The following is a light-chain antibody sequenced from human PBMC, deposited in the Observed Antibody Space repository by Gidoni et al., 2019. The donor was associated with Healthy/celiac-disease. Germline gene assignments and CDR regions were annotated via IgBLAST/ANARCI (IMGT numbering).Light chain of an antibody. J-gene: IGKJ4*01. CDR2: DAS. Sequence: EIVLTQSPATLSLSPGERATLSCRTSQSVSSYLAWYQQKPGQAHRLLIYDASNRATGIPARFSGSGSGTDFTLTISSLEPEDFAVYCCQQRSNWPPLTFGGGTKVEIK. CDR1: QSVSSY. V-gene: IGKV3-11*01. CDR3: QQRSNWPPLT.